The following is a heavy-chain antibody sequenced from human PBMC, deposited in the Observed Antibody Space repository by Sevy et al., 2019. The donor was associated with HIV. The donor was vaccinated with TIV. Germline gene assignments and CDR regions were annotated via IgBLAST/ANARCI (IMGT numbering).Heavy chain of an antibody. D-gene: IGHD2-2*03. Sequence: GGSLRLSCAGSGFIFSTYAMTWVRQAPGKGLEWVSSIGGSGGSTYYTDSVKGRFTISRDNSNNMIDLEMNSLRAEDTAVYSCAKENRDGFQWGQGTLVTVSS. V-gene: IGHV3-23*01. J-gene: IGHJ4*02. CDR3: AKENRDGFQ. CDR2: IGGSGGST. CDR1: GFIFSTYA.